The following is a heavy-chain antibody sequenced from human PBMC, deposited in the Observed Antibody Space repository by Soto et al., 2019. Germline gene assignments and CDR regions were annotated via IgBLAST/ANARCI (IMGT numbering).Heavy chain of an antibody. Sequence: SETLSLTCTVSGGSISSYYWSWIRQPPGKGLEWIGNIYYSGTTNYNPSLKSRVTISIDTSKNQFSLKVRSVTAADTAVHYCARGDYGGSPGDHWGQGILGTVSS. J-gene: IGHJ4*02. V-gene: IGHV4-59*01. CDR3: ARGDYGGSPGDH. CDR1: GGSISSYY. D-gene: IGHD4-17*01. CDR2: IYYSGTT.